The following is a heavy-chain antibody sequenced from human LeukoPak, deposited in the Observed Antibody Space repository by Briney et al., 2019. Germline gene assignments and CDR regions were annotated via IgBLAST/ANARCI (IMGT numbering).Heavy chain of an antibody. CDR1: GVSFSGYY. CDR3: ARGQSVSDFWSSHGTYFDY. D-gene: IGHD3/OR15-3a*01. CDR2: INHSGGT. J-gene: IGHJ4*02. Sequence: SETLSLTCVVYGVSFSGYYWSWIRQPPGKGLEWVGEINHSGGTNYNPSPQSRGIASVDSTKSHIFLILASLAAADTAVYYCARGQSVSDFWSSHGTYFDYGGQGKLVTVSS. V-gene: IGHV4-34*01.